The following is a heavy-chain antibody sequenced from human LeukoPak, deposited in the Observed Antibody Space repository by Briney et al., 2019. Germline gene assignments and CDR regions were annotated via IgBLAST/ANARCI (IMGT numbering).Heavy chain of an antibody. D-gene: IGHD6-13*01. J-gene: IGHJ4*02. CDR1: GFPFNSYA. CDR2: NSGSGGTT. CDR3: ARVIRLVPAAGPFDY. Sequence: PGGSLRLSCAASGFPFNSYAMSWVRQAAGKGLEWVSGNSGSGGTTYYADSVKGRFTISRDNSKNMLYLQLNSLRPEDTAVYYCARVIRLVPAAGPFDYWGQGTLVTVSS. V-gene: IGHV3-23*01.